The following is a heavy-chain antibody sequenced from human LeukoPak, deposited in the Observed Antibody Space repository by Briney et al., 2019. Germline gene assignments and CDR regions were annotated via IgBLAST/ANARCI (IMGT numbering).Heavy chain of an antibody. CDR1: GGSISGYY. CDR3: ARYGIVGVTLDI. Sequence: PSETLSPTCSVSGGSISGYYWTWIRQPAGKGLEWIGRVYTSGSTHYNPSLKTRLTMSVDTSKNQFSLKLSSVTAADTAVYYCARYGIVGVTLDIWGQGTMVTVSS. J-gene: IGHJ3*02. V-gene: IGHV4-4*07. D-gene: IGHD1-26*01. CDR2: VYTSGST.